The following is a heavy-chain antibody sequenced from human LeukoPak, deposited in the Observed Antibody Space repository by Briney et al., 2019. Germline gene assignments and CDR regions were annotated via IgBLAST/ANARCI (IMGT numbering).Heavy chain of an antibody. V-gene: IGHV4-59*01. CDR2: IYYNEST. Sequence: SETLSLTCTVSGSSISTYYWSWIRQPVGKGLEWIGYIYYNESTNYNPPVKSRVTISADTSKNQFSLKLRSVTAADTAVYYCARGRWLVNYWGQGTLVTVSS. CDR3: ARGRWLVNY. J-gene: IGHJ4*02. CDR1: GSSISTYY. D-gene: IGHD6-19*01.